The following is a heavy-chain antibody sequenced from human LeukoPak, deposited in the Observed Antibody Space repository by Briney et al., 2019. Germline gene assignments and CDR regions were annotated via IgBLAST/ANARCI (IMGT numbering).Heavy chain of an antibody. Sequence: SGGSLRLSFAASGFTFSSYSMNWVRQAPGKGLDWVSSINSDSSLMYYAESVKGRFTISRDNARNSLYLQMNSLRAEDTAVYYCIRDLFDDYSLDYWGQGALVTVSS. CDR2: INSDSSLM. D-gene: IGHD3-16*01. CDR3: IRDLFDDYSLDY. J-gene: IGHJ4*02. V-gene: IGHV3-21*01. CDR1: GFTFSSYS.